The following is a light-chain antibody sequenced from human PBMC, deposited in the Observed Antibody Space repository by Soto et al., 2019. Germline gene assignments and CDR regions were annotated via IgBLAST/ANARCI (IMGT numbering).Light chain of an antibody. CDR3: QQFRSFPIT. CDR2: FAS. Sequence: DIQMTQSPSSLSASVGDRVTISCRASQDIGSHLAWYQQKPEKAPKSLIYFASTLQSWVPSRFSASGSGTDFTLTISSLQPEDFATYYCQQFRSFPITFGQGTRLEIK. V-gene: IGKV1D-16*01. CDR1: QDIGSH. J-gene: IGKJ5*01.